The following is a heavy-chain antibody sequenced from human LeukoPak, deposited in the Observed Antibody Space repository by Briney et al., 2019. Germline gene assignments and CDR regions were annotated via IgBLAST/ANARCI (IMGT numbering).Heavy chain of an antibody. CDR1: GFTFSSYA. CDR2: ISGSGGST. Sequence: GGSLRLSCAASGFTFSSYAMSWVRQAPGKGLEWVSGISGSGGSTYYADSVKGRFTISRDNSKNTLYLQMNSLRAEDTAVYYCAKDFQYSSSWFDAFDIWGQGTMVTVSS. D-gene: IGHD6-13*01. CDR3: AKDFQYSSSWFDAFDI. V-gene: IGHV3-23*01. J-gene: IGHJ3*02.